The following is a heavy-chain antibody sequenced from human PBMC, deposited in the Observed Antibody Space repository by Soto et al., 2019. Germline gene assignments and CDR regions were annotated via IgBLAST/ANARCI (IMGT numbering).Heavy chain of an antibody. CDR2: INHSGTI. CDR1: GGSFSGYY. V-gene: IGHV4-34*01. D-gene: IGHD2-21*02. CDR3: ARADRTLVTSYSLDV. J-gene: IGHJ6*02. Sequence: SETLSLTCAVYGGSFSGYYWTWIRQPPGKGLEWIGEINHSGTINFNPSLKSRLTISLDTSKKHFSLKLSSVTDADTAAYYCARADRTLVTSYSLDVWGQETTVTVSS.